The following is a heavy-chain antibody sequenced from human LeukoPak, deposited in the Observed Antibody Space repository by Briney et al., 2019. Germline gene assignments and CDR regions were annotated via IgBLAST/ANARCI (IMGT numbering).Heavy chain of an antibody. CDR2: IYTSGNT. CDR3: ATSRFSGGLGRFDP. J-gene: IGHJ5*02. D-gene: IGHD3-10*01. V-gene: IGHV4-61*02. CDR1: GDSISSGTYY. Sequence: SETLSLTCTVSGDSISSGTYYWNWIRQPAGKGLEWIGRIYTSGNTIYNPSLKTRVTISVDTSKNQVSLKLSSVTAADTAVYYCATSRFSGGLGRFDPWGQGTLVTVSS.